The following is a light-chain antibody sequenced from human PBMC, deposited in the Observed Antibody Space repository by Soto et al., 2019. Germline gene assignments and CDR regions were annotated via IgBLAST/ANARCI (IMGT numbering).Light chain of an antibody. CDR3: QHRTNWPPYT. V-gene: IGKV3D-20*02. Sequence: EIVLTQSPGTLSLSPGERATLSCRASQSVSSSYLAWYQQKPGQAPRLLIYGASSRATGIPDRFSGSGSGTDFTLTISRLEPEDFAVYYCQHRTNWPPYTFGQGTKLEI. CDR1: QSVSSSY. J-gene: IGKJ2*01. CDR2: GAS.